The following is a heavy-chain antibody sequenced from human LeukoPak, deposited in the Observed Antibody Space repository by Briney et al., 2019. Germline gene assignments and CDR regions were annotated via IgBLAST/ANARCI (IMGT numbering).Heavy chain of an antibody. Sequence: GRSLRLSCAASGFTFSSYGMHWVRQAPGKGLEWVAVISYDGSNKYYADSVKGRFTISRDNSKNTLYLHMNSLRAEDTAVYYCAKDYTGTQDYWGQGTLVTVSS. CDR2: ISYDGSNK. J-gene: IGHJ4*02. CDR3: AKDYTGTQDY. CDR1: GFTFSSYG. V-gene: IGHV3-30*18.